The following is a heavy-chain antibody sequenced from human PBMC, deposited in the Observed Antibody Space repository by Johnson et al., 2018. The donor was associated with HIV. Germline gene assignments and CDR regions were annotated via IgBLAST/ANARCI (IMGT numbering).Heavy chain of an antibody. J-gene: IGHJ3*02. Sequence: QVQLVESGGGVVQPGGSLRLSCAASGFTFRNYAMHWVRQAPGKGLEWVAFIRSDGSNKSYADSVKGRFTISRDNSKNTLFLQMNSLRAEDTAVYYCARDRVITFGGVIGRGAFDIWGQGTMVTVSS. CDR3: ARDRVITFGGVIGRGAFDI. D-gene: IGHD3-16*02. CDR2: IRSDGSNK. CDR1: GFTFRNYA. V-gene: IGHV3-30*02.